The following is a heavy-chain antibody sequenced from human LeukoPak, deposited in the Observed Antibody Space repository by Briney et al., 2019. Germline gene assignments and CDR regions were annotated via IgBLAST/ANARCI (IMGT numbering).Heavy chain of an antibody. CDR2: ISFDAHEK. D-gene: IGHD3-10*01. Sequence: GSLRLSCAASGFSISGYTLHWVRQAPGKGLEWLALISFDAHEKFYADSVKGRFTISRDNSKNTIYLEMATLRSGDTGLFCCARASDALRATDAFDVWGQGTMVTVSS. CDR3: ARASDALRATDAFDV. V-gene: IGHV3-30-3*01. J-gene: IGHJ3*01. CDR1: GFSISGYT.